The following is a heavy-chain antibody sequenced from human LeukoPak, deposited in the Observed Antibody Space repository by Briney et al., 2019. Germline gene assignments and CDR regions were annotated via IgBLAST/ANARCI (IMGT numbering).Heavy chain of an antibody. J-gene: IGHJ4*02. CDR2: ISSSSSYI. CDR3: ASRADPYYYDSSGYYHDY. V-gene: IGHV3-21*01. D-gene: IGHD3-22*01. Sequence: PGGSLRLSCAASGFTFSSYSMNWVRQAPGRGLGWVSSISSSSSYIYYADSVKGRFTISRDNAKNSLYLQMNSLRAEDTAVYYCASRADPYYYDSSGYYHDYWGQGTLVTVSS. CDR1: GFTFSSYS.